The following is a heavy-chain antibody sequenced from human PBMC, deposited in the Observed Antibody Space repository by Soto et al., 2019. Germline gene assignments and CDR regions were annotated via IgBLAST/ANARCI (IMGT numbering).Heavy chain of an antibody. J-gene: IGHJ4*02. CDR2: IYSSGNMF. Sequence: QVQLQESGPGLVQPSQTLSLSCTVSGVSLSSARHYWSWIRQHPGKGLEWIAYIYSSGNMFFYNPSLKSRPTISLHTSKNQFSLILTSVSAADTAVYYCAGGPSTTFDYWGQGTLVTVSS. D-gene: IGHD5-12*01. CDR3: AGGPSTTFDY. V-gene: IGHV4-31*03. CDR1: GVSLSSARHY.